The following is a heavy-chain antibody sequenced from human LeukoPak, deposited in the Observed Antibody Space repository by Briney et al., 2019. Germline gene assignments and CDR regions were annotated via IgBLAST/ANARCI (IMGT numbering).Heavy chain of an antibody. CDR2: MNPNSGNT. CDR3: ARASGRQYCSSTSCSTYYFDY. J-gene: IGHJ4*02. V-gene: IGHV1-8*01. Sequence: ASVKVSCKASGYTFTNYDINWVRQATGQGLEWMGWMNPNSGNTGYAQRFQGRVTMTRNTSTSTAYMELRSLRSDDTAVYYCARASGRQYCSSTSCSTYYFDYWGQGTLVTVSS. CDR1: GYTFTNYD. D-gene: IGHD2-2*02.